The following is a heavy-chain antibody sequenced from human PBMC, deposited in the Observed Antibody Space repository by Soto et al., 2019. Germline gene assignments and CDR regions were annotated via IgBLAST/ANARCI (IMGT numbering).Heavy chain of an antibody. J-gene: IGHJ3*02. CDR2: INPSGGST. CDR1: GYTFTSYY. V-gene: IGHV1-46*01. Sequence: ASLKVSCKASGYTFTSYYIHWVRQAPGQGLEWMGIINPSGGSTSYAQKFQGRVTMTRDTSTSTVYMELSSLRSEDTAVYYCARALPPSYYYGSGSPAHAFDIWGQGTMVTVSS. D-gene: IGHD3-10*01. CDR3: ARALPPSYYYGSGSPAHAFDI.